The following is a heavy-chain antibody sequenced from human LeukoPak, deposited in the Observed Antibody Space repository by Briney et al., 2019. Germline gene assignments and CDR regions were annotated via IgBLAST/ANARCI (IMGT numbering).Heavy chain of an antibody. Sequence: SETLSLTCTVSGGSISSYYWSWIRQPPGKGLEWIGYIYYSGSTNYNPSLKSRVTISVDTSKNQFSLKLSSVTAADTAVYYCARLWGGYSYGRLFDYWGQGTPVTVSS. CDR2: IYYSGST. CDR1: GGSISSYY. J-gene: IGHJ4*02. V-gene: IGHV4-59*08. CDR3: ARLWGGYSYGRLFDY. D-gene: IGHD5-18*01.